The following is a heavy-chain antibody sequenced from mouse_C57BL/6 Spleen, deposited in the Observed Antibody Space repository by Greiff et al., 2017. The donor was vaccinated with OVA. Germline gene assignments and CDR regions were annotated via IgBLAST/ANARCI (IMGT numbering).Heavy chain of an antibody. V-gene: IGHV1-53*01. J-gene: IGHJ4*01. Sequence: QVQLQQPGTELVKPGASVKLSCKASGYTFTSYWMHWVKQRPGQGLEWIGNINPSNGGTNYNEKFKSKATLTVDKSSSTAYMQLSSLTSEDSAVYYCARGGMVTRDYYAMDYWGQGTSVTVSS. CDR3: ARGGMVTRDYYAMDY. CDR2: INPSNGGT. CDR1: GYTFTSYW. D-gene: IGHD2-2*01.